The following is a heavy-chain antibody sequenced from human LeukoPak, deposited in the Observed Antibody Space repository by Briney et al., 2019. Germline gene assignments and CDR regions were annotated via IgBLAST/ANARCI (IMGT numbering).Heavy chain of an antibody. CDR1: GGSISSYY. V-gene: IGHV4-59*01. D-gene: IGHD2-15*01. Sequence: SETLSLTCTVSGGSISSYYWSWIRQPPGKGLEWIGYIYYSGSTNYNSSLKSRVTRSVDTSKNQFSLKLSSATAADTAVYYCARGYCSGGTCYRTFFDYWGQGTLVTVSS. CDR2: IYYSGST. CDR3: ARGYCSGGTCYRTFFDY. J-gene: IGHJ4*02.